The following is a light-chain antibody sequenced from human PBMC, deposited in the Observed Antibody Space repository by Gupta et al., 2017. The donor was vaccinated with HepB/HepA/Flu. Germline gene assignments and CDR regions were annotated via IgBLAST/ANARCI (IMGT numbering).Light chain of an antibody. CDR2: VVS. V-gene: IGKV1-33*01. CDR3: TQYLQAPNT. Sequence: LMPQSPSSLSASVGDRVTITCQASQGINNFLNWYQQKPGKAPRLLIYVVSNLETGVPAKFSGSGSGTDFTLKISRMKTEDIATYYCTQYLQAPNTFGRGTKLEIK. J-gene: IGKJ4*01. CDR1: QGINNF.